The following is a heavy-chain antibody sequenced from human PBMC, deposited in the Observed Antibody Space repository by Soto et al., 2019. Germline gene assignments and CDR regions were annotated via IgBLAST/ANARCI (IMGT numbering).Heavy chain of an antibody. D-gene: IGHD3-10*01. J-gene: IGHJ4*02. V-gene: IGHV1-18*01. CDR2: ISTYNGNT. CDR1: GYTFTSYG. Sequence: QVQLVQSGAEVKKPGASVKVSCKASGYTFTSYGISWVRQSPGQWLEWMGWISTYNGNTKYAQKLQGRVTMTTDTSKRTAYMELRSLRSDDTAVFYCAREMVRGVGSDYWGQGTLVTVSS. CDR3: AREMVRGVGSDY.